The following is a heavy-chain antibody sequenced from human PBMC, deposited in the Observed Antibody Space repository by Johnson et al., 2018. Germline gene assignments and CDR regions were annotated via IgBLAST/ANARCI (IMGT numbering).Heavy chain of an antibody. D-gene: IGHD2-15*01. CDR3: VRAAEPKVVVTSYYYGMDV. CDR1: GFTFSSYG. Sequence: QVRLVESGGGVVQPGRSLRLSCAASGFTFSSYGMHWVRQAPGKGLEWVAVLWYDGSNKYYADSVKGRFTISRDNSKSKVYLQMNSLRAEDTAVYYCVRAAEPKVVVTSYYYGMDVWGQGTTVTVSS. V-gene: IGHV3-33*01. J-gene: IGHJ6*02. CDR2: LWYDGSNK.